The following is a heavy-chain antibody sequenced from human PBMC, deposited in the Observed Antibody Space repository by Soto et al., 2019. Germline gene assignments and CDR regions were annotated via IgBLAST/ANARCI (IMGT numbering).Heavy chain of an antibody. Sequence: QVQLQESGPGLVKPSQTLSLTCTVSGGSISSGGYYWSWIRQHPGKGLEWIGYIYYSGSTYYNPSLKSRVTIPVDTSKNQFSLKLSSVTAAYTAVYYCASMVRGVTVDDYWGQGTLVTVSS. D-gene: IGHD3-10*01. J-gene: IGHJ4*02. CDR3: ASMVRGVTVDDY. V-gene: IGHV4-31*03. CDR1: GGSISSGGYY. CDR2: IYYSGST.